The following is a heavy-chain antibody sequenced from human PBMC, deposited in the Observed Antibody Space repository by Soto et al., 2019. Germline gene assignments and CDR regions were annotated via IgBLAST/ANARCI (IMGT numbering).Heavy chain of an antibody. Sequence: QVQLQQWGAGLLKPSETLSLTCAVYGGSFNGYYWSWIRQPPGKGLEWIGEINHSGSTNYNPSLKSRVTISVDTSKNQFSLKLSSVTAADTAVYYCARSTFDLPLLRIAARPEFDYWGQGTLVTVSS. V-gene: IGHV4-34*01. D-gene: IGHD6-6*01. CDR2: INHSGST. J-gene: IGHJ4*02. CDR3: ARSTFDLPLLRIAARPEFDY. CDR1: GGSFNGYY.